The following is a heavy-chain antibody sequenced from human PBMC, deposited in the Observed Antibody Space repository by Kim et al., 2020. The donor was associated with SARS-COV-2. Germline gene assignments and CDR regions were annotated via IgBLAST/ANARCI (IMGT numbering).Heavy chain of an antibody. D-gene: IGHD3-22*01. CDR2: ISSNGGST. V-gene: IGHV3-64D*09. J-gene: IGHJ4*02. Sequence: GGSLRLSCSASGFTFSSYAMHWVRQAPGKGLEYVSAISSNGGSTYYADSVKGRFTISRDNSKNTLYLQMSSLRAEDTAVYYCVKGAVVVIQSYYFDYWGQGTLVTVSS. CDR1: GFTFSSYA. CDR3: VKGAVVVIQSYYFDY.